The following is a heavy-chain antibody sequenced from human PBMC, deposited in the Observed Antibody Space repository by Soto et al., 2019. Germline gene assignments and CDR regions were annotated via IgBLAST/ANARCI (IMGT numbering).Heavy chain of an antibody. D-gene: IGHD2-21*01. V-gene: IGHV1-69*02. Sequence: SVKVSCQASGGTFSSYTISWVRQAPGQGLEWMGRISPILGIANYAQKFQGRVTITADKSTSTAYMELSSLRSEDTAVYYCARSIKGYFDYWGQGTLVTVSS. CDR1: GGTFSSYT. CDR3: ARSIKGYFDY. CDR2: ISPILGIA. J-gene: IGHJ4*02.